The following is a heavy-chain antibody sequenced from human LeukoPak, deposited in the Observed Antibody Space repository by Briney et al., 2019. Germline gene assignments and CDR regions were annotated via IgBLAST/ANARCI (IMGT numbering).Heavy chain of an antibody. D-gene: IGHD3-22*01. Sequence: PSETLSLTCTVSGGSISSSSYYWGWIRQPPGKGLEWIGSIYYSGSTNYNPSLKSRVTISVDTSKNQFSLKLSSVTAADTAVYYCARGLYYYDYYFDYWGQGTLVTVSS. CDR3: ARGLYYYDYYFDY. CDR2: IYYSGST. J-gene: IGHJ4*02. V-gene: IGHV4-39*07. CDR1: GGSISSSSYY.